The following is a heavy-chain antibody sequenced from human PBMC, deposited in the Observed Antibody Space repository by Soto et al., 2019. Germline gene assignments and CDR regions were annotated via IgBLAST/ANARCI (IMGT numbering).Heavy chain of an antibody. CDR2: ISSSSSYI. V-gene: IGHV3-21*01. CDR3: ARDSHCSSTSCKRYYFDY. D-gene: IGHD2-2*01. Sequence: GGSLRLSCAASGVTFSSYSMNWVRQAPGKGLEWVSSISSSSSYIYYADSVKGRFTISRDNAKNSLYLQMNSLRAEDTAVYYCARDSHCSSTSCKRYYFDYWGQGTLVTVSS. J-gene: IGHJ4*02. CDR1: GVTFSSYS.